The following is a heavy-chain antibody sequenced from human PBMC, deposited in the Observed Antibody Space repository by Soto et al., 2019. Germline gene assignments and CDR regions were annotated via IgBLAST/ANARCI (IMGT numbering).Heavy chain of an antibody. J-gene: IGHJ6*02. CDR3: ARDTPRYCSSNSCPAHHYYGMDV. CDR1: GYTFTSYG. V-gene: IGHV1-18*04. CDR2: ISAYNGNT. D-gene: IGHD2-2*01. Sequence: ASVKVSCKASGYTFTSYGLSWVRQAPGQGLEWMGWISAYNGNTNYAQKLKGRVTMTTDTSTSTAYMELRGLRSDDTAVYYCARDTPRYCSSNSCPAHHYYGMDVWGQGTTVTVSS.